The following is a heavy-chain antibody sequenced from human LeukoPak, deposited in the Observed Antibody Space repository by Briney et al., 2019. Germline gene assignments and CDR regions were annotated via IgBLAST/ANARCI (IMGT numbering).Heavy chain of an antibody. J-gene: IGHJ4*02. CDR3: ARDRNYGDTAMVTPGSFDY. CDR2: ISSSGSTI. CDR1: GFTFSDYY. D-gene: IGHD5-18*01. V-gene: IGHV3-11*04. Sequence: PGGSLRLSCAASGFTFSDYYMSWIRQAPGKGLEWVSYISSSGSTIYYADSVKGRFTISRDNAKNSLYLQMNSLRAEDTAVYYCARDRNYGDTAMVTPGSFDYWGQGTLVTVSS.